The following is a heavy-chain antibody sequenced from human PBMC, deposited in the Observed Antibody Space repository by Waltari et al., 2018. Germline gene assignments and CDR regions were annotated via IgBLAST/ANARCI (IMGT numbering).Heavy chain of an antibody. CDR1: GFNFDDYA. CDR2: ISWNSGSI. D-gene: IGHD3-16*02. CDR3: AKDVTFGGVIANFDY. J-gene: IGHJ4*02. Sequence: EVQLVESGGGLVQPGRSLRLSCAASGFNFDDYAMHWVRQAPGQGLEWVSGISWNSGSIGYADSVKGRFTISRDNAKNSLYLQMNSLRAEDTALYYCAKDVTFGGVIANFDYWGQGTLVTVSS. V-gene: IGHV3-9*01.